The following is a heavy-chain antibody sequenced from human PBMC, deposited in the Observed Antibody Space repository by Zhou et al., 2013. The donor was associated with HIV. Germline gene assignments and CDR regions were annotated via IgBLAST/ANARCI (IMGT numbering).Heavy chain of an antibody. CDR1: GYTFTSSA. CDR2: IIPIFGTA. V-gene: IGHV1-69*13. D-gene: IGHD3-10*01. CDR3: ARDQRITMVRGVIITANWFDP. J-gene: IGHJ5*02. Sequence: QVQLVQSGAEVKKPGASVKVSCKASGYTFTSSAISWVRQAPGQGLEWMGRIIPIFGTANYAQKFQGRVTITADESTSTAYMELSSLRSEDTAVYYCARDQRITMVRGVIITANWFDPWGQGTLVTVSS.